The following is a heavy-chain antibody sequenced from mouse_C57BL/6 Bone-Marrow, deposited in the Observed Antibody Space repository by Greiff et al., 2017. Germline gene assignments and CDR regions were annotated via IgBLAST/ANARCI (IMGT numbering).Heavy chain of an antibody. Sequence: QVQLKQPGAELVKPGASVKMSCKASGYTFTSYWITWVKQRPGQGLEWIGDIYPGSGSTNYNEKFKSKATLTVDTSSSTAYMQLSSLTSEDSAVYYCAREITTVVAKEFDYWGQGTTLTVSS. D-gene: IGHD1-1*01. CDR3: AREITTVVAKEFDY. CDR1: GYTFTSYW. J-gene: IGHJ2*01. CDR2: IYPGSGST. V-gene: IGHV1-55*01.